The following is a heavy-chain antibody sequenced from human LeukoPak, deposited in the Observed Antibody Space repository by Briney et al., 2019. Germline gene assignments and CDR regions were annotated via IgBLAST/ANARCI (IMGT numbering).Heavy chain of an antibody. J-gene: IGHJ6*03. D-gene: IGHD3-9*01. V-gene: IGHV3-73*01. CDR2: IRSKASSYAT. CDR1: GFTFSGSA. CDR3: TRTSDILTGYTPREAYYYYYHMDV. Sequence: GGSLRLSCAASGFTFSGSAMHWVRQASGKGLEWVGRIRSKASSYATVYAASVKGRFTISRDDSKNTAYLQMNSLKTEDTAVYYCTRTSDILTGYTPREAYYYYYHMDVWGKGTTVTISS.